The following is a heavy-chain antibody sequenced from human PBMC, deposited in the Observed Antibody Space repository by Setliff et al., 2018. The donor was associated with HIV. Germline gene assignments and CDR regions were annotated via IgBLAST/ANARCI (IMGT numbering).Heavy chain of an antibody. V-gene: IGHV1-46*01. Sequence: ASVKVSCKASGYTFTSDYIHWVRQAPGQGLEWMGVINPTGGSTRNTQKFQGRVAMTRDTSTSTVYMELSSLRSEDTAVYYCASAGAWQRNALDIWGQGTMVTVS. D-gene: IGHD5-12*01. J-gene: IGHJ3*02. CDR2: INPTGGST. CDR3: ASAGAWQRNALDI. CDR1: GYTFTSDY.